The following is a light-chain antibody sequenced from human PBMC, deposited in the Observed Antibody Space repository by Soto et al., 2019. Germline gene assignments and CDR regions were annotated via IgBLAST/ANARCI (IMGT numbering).Light chain of an antibody. CDR1: QSITNW. V-gene: IGKV1-5*03. CDR2: MAS. Sequence: DIQMTQSPSTLSASVGDRVTITCRASQSITNWLAWYQHKPGKAPRLLIYMASSLERGVPSRFSGSGSGTEFTLTISSMQPDDFATFYCQQYNGYSRTFGQGTKVEI. CDR3: QQYNGYSRT. J-gene: IGKJ1*01.